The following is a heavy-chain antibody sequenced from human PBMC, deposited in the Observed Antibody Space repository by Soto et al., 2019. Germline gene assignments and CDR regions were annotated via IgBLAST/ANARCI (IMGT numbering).Heavy chain of an antibody. CDR2: ISSSSSYI. V-gene: IGHV3-21*01. Sequence: EVQLVESGGGLVKPGGSLRLSCAASGFTFSSYSMNWVRQAPGKGLEWVSSISSSSSYIYYADSVKGRFTISRDNAKNSLYLQMNSLRAEDTAVYYCAKDGATVVKYYFDYWGQGTLVTVSS. J-gene: IGHJ4*02. D-gene: IGHD4-17*01. CDR3: AKDGATVVKYYFDY. CDR1: GFTFSSYS.